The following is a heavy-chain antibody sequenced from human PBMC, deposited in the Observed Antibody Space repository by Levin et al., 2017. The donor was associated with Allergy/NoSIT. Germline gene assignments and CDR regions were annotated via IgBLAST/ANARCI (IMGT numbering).Heavy chain of an antibody. Sequence: GGSLRLSCAASGFTFSNYWMSWVRQAPGKGLEWVANIKRDGSEKYYVDSVKGRFTISRDNAKMSLFLQMNSLRAEDTAVYYCARDYYDNSGYYDYWGQGTLVTVSS. CDR1: GFTFSNYW. V-gene: IGHV3-7*01. CDR2: IKRDGSEK. J-gene: IGHJ4*02. CDR3: ARDYYDNSGYYDY. D-gene: IGHD3-22*01.